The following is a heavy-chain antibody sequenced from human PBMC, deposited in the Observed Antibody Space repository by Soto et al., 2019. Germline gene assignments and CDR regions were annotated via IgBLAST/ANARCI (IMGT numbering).Heavy chain of an antibody. D-gene: IGHD6-19*01. J-gene: IGHJ4*02. CDR2: INNSGST. CDR1: GGSLANYY. V-gene: IGHV4-34*01. Sequence: SETLSLTCAVYGGSLANYYWNWIRQPPGKGLEWIGEINNSGSTDYNPSLESRVTISVDTSKNQFSLNLSSVTAADTAIYYCARVGSYTSGWYLDYFDYWGQGTVVTVSS. CDR3: ARVGSYTSGWYLDYFDY.